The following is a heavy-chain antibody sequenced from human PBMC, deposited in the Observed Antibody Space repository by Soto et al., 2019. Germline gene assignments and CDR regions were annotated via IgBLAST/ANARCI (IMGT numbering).Heavy chain of an antibody. D-gene: IGHD4-17*01. V-gene: IGHV1-2*04. CDR2: INPKSGDT. CDR1: GYTFTGFY. Sequence: QVHLVQSGAEVKKPGASVKVSCKALGYTFTGFYMHWVRQAPGQGLAWMGWINPKSGDTEYAQKFQGWVTMTRDTSISTAYMELSRLKSDDTAGYYCASGGSTGTREFDYWGQGTLVSVSS. CDR3: ASGGSTGTREFDY. J-gene: IGHJ4*02.